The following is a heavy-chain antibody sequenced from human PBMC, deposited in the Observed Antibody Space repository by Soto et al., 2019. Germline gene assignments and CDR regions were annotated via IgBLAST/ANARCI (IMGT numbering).Heavy chain of an antibody. Sequence: ASVKVSCKASGYTFTSYAMHWVRQAPGQRLEWMGWINAGNGNTKYSQKLQGRVTITTDTSASTAYMELRSLRSDDTAVYYCASNPLNYDFWSGYLDYWGQGTLVTVSS. J-gene: IGHJ4*02. CDR3: ASNPLNYDFWSGYLDY. CDR2: INAGNGNT. D-gene: IGHD3-3*01. V-gene: IGHV1-3*01. CDR1: GYTFTSYA.